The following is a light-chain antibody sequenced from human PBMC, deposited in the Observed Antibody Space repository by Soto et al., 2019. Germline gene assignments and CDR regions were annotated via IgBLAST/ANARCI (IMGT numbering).Light chain of an antibody. J-gene: IGKJ2*01. Sequence: DIVMAQSPDSLAVSLGERATVNCKSRQSVVSTSDNKNYLAWYQQKPGQPPKALIYWASTRESGVPDRFSGRGSGTDFTLTINSLQAEDVAVYYCQQYISSLHTFGPGTKLEIK. CDR3: QQYISSLHT. CDR1: QSVVSTSDNKNY. CDR2: WAS. V-gene: IGKV4-1*01.